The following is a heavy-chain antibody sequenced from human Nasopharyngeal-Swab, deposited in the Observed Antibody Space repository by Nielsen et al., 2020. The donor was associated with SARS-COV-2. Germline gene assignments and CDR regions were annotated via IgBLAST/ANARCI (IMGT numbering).Heavy chain of an antibody. Sequence: ASVKVSCKASGYTFTSYDINWVRQATGQGLEWMGWVNPNSGNTGYAQKFQGRVTMTRNTSISTAYMELSSLRSEDTAVYYCAKGSYYDFWSGRKDLDYWGQGTLVTVSS. CDR1: GYTFTSYD. CDR3: AKGSYYDFWSGRKDLDY. J-gene: IGHJ4*02. D-gene: IGHD3-3*01. V-gene: IGHV1-8*01. CDR2: VNPNSGNT.